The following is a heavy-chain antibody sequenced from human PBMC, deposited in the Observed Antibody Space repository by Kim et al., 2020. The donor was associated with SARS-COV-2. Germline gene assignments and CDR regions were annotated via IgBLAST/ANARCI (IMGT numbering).Heavy chain of an antibody. V-gene: IGHV4-59*13. J-gene: IGHJ4*02. D-gene: IGHD3-22*01. Sequence: SETLSLTCTVSGGSISSYYWSWIRQPPGKGLEWIGYIYYSGSTNYNPSLKSRVTISVDTSKNQFSLKLSSVTAADTAVYYCARGHLPYYDSSGYLLAYWGQGTLVTVSS. CDR1: GGSISSYY. CDR2: IYYSGST. CDR3: ARGHLPYYDSSGYLLAY.